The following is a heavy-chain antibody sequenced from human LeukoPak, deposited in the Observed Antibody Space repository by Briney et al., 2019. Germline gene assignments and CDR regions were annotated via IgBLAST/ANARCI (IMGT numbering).Heavy chain of an antibody. V-gene: IGHV3-33*01. CDR2: IWYDGSNK. CDR3: ARGGQSFDY. CDR1: GFVFSSYG. Sequence: GGSLRLSCAASGFVFSSYGMHWVRQAPGKGLEWVALIWYDGSNKYYADSVKGRFTISRDNSNNTLYLQMNSLRAEDTAVYYCARGGQSFDYWGQGTLVTVSS. J-gene: IGHJ4*02.